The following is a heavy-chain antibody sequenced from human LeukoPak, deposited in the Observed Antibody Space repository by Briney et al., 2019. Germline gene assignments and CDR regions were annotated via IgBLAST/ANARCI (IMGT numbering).Heavy chain of an antibody. CDR2: ISYDGSNK. V-gene: IGHV3-30*18. CDR3: AKDPLAYCGGDCQYYFDY. Sequence: GRSLRLSCAASGFIFSDYGMHWVRQAPGKGLEWVTVISYDGSNKYYADSVKGRFTISRDNSKNTLYLQMNSLRAEDTAVYYCAKDPLAYCGGDCQYYFDYWGQGTLVTVSS. D-gene: IGHD2-21*02. J-gene: IGHJ4*02. CDR1: GFIFSDYG.